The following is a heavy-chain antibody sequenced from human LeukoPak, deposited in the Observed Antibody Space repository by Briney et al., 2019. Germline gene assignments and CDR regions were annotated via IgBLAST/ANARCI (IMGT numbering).Heavy chain of an antibody. CDR3: ARPYCGGDCNFDY. D-gene: IGHD2-21*02. J-gene: IGHJ4*02. Sequence: ASVKVSCEASGYTFTGYYMHWVRQAPGQGHEWMGRINPNSGGTNYAQKFQGRVTMTRDTSSSTAYMELSRLRSDDTAVYYCARPYCGGDCNFDYWGQGTLVTVSS. CDR2: INPNSGGT. V-gene: IGHV1-2*06. CDR1: GYTFTGYY.